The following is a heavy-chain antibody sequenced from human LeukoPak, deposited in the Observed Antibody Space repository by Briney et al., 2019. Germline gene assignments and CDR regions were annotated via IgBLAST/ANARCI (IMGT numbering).Heavy chain of an antibody. D-gene: IGHD1-26*01. V-gene: IGHV3-23*01. CDR3: AKDLSGSYRNTYDAFDI. CDR1: GFTFSSYA. Sequence: GGSLRLSCAASGFTFSSYAMSWVRQAPGKGLEWVSAISGSGGSTYYADSVKGRFTISRDNSKNTPYLQMNSLRAEDTAVYYCAKDLSGSYRNTYDAFDIWGQGTMVTVSS. CDR2: ISGSGGST. J-gene: IGHJ3*02.